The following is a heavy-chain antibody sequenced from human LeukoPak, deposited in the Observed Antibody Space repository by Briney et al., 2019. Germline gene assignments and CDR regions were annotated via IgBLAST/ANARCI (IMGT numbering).Heavy chain of an antibody. CDR1: GFTFSTYA. CDR3: AKTTTGYSSGRYPGWPVDY. V-gene: IGHV3-23*01. J-gene: IGHJ4*02. Sequence: GGSLRLSCAASGFTFSTYAMYWVRQAPGKGLEWVSGIFGSGGSTHYADSVKGGFTISRDNSKNTVYLQMNSLRAEDTAVYYCAKTTTGYSSGRYPGWPVDYWGQGTLVTVSS. D-gene: IGHD6-19*01. CDR2: IFGSGGST.